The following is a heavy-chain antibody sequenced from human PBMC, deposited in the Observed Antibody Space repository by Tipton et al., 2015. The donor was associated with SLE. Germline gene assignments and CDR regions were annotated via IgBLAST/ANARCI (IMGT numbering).Heavy chain of an antibody. V-gene: IGHV3-48*03. CDR3: ASEVYSSGWSSDAFDI. J-gene: IGHJ3*02. CDR2: ISSSGSTI. Sequence: SLRLSCAASGFTFSSYEMNWVRQAPGKGLEWVSYISSSGSTIYYADSVKGRFTISRDNAKNSLYLQMNSLRAEDTAVYYCASEVYSSGWSSDAFDIWGQGTMVTVSS. D-gene: IGHD6-19*01. CDR1: GFTFSSYE.